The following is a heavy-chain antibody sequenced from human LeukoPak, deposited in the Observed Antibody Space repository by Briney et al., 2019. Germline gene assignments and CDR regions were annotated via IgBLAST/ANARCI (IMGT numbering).Heavy chain of an antibody. J-gene: IGHJ4*02. CDR2: INPNSGGT. V-gene: IGHV1-2*02. CDR1: GYTFTGYY. Sequence: ASVTASCKASGYTFTGYYMHWVRQAPGQGLEWMGWINPNSGGTNYAQKFQGRVTMTRDTSISTAYMELSRLRSDDTAVYYCATASSSPEALGYWGQGTLVTVSS. D-gene: IGHD6-13*01. CDR3: ATASSSPEALGY.